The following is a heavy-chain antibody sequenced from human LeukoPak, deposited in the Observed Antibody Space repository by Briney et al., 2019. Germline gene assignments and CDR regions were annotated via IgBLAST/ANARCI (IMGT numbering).Heavy chain of an antibody. D-gene: IGHD4-23*01. CDR1: GYTFTSYA. CDR2: INAGNGNT. J-gene: IGHJ3*02. Sequence: ASVKVSCKASGYTFTSYAMHWVRQAPGQRLEWMGWINAGNGNTKYSQKFQGRVTITRDTSASTAYMEVSSLRSEDTAVYHCARTQGVYYGGNSGAFDIWGQGAVVTVSS. V-gene: IGHV1-3*01. CDR3: ARTQGVYYGGNSGAFDI.